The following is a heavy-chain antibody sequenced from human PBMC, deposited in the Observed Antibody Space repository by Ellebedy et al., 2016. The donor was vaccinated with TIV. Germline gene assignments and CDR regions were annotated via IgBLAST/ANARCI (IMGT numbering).Heavy chain of an antibody. CDR2: ISYDGSNK. D-gene: IGHD1-26*01. CDR3: ARDARVGAIYYYFHMDV. CDR1: GFTLSDYA. V-gene: IGHV3-30*10. Sequence: GESLKISCAAYGFTLSDYAMHWVRQAPGKGLEWVAVISYDGSNKYYTDSVKGRFTISRDNSKNTLYLQMNSLRPEDTAVYYCARDARVGAIYYYFHMDVWGQGTTVTVSS. J-gene: IGHJ6*02.